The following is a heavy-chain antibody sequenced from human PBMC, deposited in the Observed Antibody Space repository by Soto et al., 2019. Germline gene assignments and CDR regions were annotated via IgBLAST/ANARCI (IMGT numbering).Heavy chain of an antibody. CDR2: ISGAGS. J-gene: IGHJ4*02. Sequence: QVQLVESGGDLVEPGGSLRLSCAASGFTFSDYYMSWMRQAPGKGLEWIAYISGAGSNYADSGQGRFTIPRDNTKNSLYLQMNSLRDEDTAVYYCARSRKPSYYSGPYFDFWGQGALVTVSS. CDR1: GFTFSDYY. CDR3: ARSRKPSYYSGPYFDF. D-gene: IGHD3-10*01. V-gene: IGHV3-11*01.